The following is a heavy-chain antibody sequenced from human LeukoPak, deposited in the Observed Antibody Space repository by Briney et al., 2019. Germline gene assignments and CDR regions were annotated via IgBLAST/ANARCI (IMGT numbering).Heavy chain of an antibody. V-gene: IGHV3-30*18. J-gene: IGHJ4*02. CDR1: GGSISTSSYY. CDR2: ISHDGSDK. Sequence: LSLTCTVSGGSISTSSYYWGWIRQPPGKGLEWVALISHDGSDKYYTDSAKGRFTISRDNSKNTLYLEMNSPRVEDTAVYYCAKDRKWSYYGFDHWGQGTLVTVSS. CDR3: AKDRKWSYYGFDH. D-gene: IGHD3-10*01.